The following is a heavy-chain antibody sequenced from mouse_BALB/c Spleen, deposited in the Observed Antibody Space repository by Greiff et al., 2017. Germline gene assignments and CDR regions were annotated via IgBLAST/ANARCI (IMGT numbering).Heavy chain of an antibody. CDR3: AGYRYGAWFAY. D-gene: IGHD2-14*01. CDR1: GFSLTSYG. CDR2: IWAGGST. J-gene: IGHJ3*01. V-gene: IGHV2-9*02. Sequence: VKLMESGPGLVAPSQSLSITCTVSGFSLTSYGVHWVRQPPGKGLEWLGVIWAGGSTNYNSALMSRLSISKDNSKSQVFLKMNSLQTDDTAMYYCAGYRYGAWFAYWGQGTLVTVSA.